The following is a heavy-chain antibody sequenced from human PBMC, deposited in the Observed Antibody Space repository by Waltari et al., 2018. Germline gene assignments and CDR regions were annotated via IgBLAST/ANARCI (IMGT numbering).Heavy chain of an antibody. V-gene: IGHV1-69*05. CDR1: GGTFSSYA. Sequence: QVQLVQSGAEVKKPGSSVKVSCKASGGTFSSYAISWVRQAPGQGLEWMGGIIPIFGTANYAQKFQGRVTITTDESTSTAYMELSSLRSEDTAVYYCARSYYYDSSGSHWYFDLWGRGTLVTVSP. D-gene: IGHD3-22*01. CDR3: ARSYYYDSSGSHWYFDL. J-gene: IGHJ2*01. CDR2: IIPIFGTA.